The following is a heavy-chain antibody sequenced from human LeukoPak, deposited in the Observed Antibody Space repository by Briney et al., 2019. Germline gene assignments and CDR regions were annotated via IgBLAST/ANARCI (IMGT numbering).Heavy chain of an antibody. V-gene: IGHV1-8*01. Sequence: ASVKVSCKASGYTFTSYDINWARQATGQGLEWMGWMNPNSGNTGYAQKFQGRVTMTRNTSISTAYMELSSLRSEDTAVYYCARGRYCSGGSCYHTTSDYWGQGTLVTVSS. CDR1: GYTFTSYD. CDR2: MNPNSGNT. CDR3: ARGRYCSGGSCYHTTSDY. J-gene: IGHJ4*02. D-gene: IGHD2-15*01.